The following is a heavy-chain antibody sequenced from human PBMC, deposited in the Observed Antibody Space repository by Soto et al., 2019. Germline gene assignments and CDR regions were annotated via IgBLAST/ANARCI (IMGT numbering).Heavy chain of an antibody. Sequence: PSETLSLTCTVSGGSISRYYWSWIRQPPGKGLEWFGYIYYRGSTNYSPSLKSRVTISVDTSKNQFSLKLSSVTAADTAVYYCARMTYYDFLTAYPSGYYFDYWGQGTLVTVS. CDR2: IYYRGST. D-gene: IGHD3-9*01. CDR3: ARMTYYDFLTAYPSGYYFDY. V-gene: IGHV4-59*01. J-gene: IGHJ4*02. CDR1: GGSISRYY.